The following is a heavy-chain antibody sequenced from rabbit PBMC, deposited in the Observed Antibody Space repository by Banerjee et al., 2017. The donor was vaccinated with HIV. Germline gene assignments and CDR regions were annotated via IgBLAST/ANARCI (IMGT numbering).Heavy chain of an antibody. CDR1: GFDLSSSYY. J-gene: IGHJ4*01. CDR2: IYTGDGNT. CDR3: ARSRYVAYKNDDL. Sequence: QEQLKETGGDLVKPEGSLTLTCTASGFDLSSSYYMCWVRQAPGKGLEWIGCIYTGDGNTYYASWAKGRFTISKTSSTTVTLQMTSLTAADTATYFCARSRYVAYKNDDLWGQGTLVTVS. D-gene: IGHD6-1*01. V-gene: IGHV1S45*01.